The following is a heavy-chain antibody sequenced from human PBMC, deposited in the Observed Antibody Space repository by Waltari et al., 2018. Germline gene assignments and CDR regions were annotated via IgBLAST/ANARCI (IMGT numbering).Heavy chain of an antibody. J-gene: IGHJ3*01. CDR2: INPNTGAT. D-gene: IGHD3-3*01. CDR1: GHTLTDYY. V-gene: IGHV1-2*02. Sequence: QVQLVQSGADVKKPGASVRVSCTTSGHTLTDYYIYWVRQAPGKGLEWMGWINPNTGATNLAQKYQGRLSMTRDTSITTAYMELNGLTSDDTAVYYCARDLFPSFWSGYGIDFWGQGTLVTVSS. CDR3: ARDLFPSFWSGYGIDF.